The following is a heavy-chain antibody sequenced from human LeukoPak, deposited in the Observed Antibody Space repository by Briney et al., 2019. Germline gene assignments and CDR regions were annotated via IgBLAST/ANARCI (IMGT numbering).Heavy chain of an antibody. D-gene: IGHD3-22*01. CDR3: ARLLDYYDSSGYYY. J-gene: IGHJ4*02. CDR2: ISYDGSNK. CDR1: GFTFSSYA. V-gene: IGHV3-30-3*01. Sequence: GGSLRLSCAASGFTFSSYAMHWVRQAPGKGLEWVAVISYDGSNKYYADSVKGRFTISRDNSKNTLYLQMNSLRAEDTAVYYCARLLDYYDSSGYYYWGQGTLVTVSS.